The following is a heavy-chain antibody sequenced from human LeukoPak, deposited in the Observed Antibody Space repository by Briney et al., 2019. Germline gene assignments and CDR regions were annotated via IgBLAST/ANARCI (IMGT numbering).Heavy chain of an antibody. D-gene: IGHD4-17*01. CDR3: ARDQDDYGDHGVDL. V-gene: IGHV3-7*01. CDR1: GFTFSSYW. Sequence: PGGSLRLSYAASGFTFSSYWMSWVRQAPGKGLEWVANIKQDGSEKYYVDSVKGRFTISRDNAKNSLYLQMNSLRAEDTAVYYCARDQDDYGDHGVDLWGRGTLVTVSS. J-gene: IGHJ2*01. CDR2: IKQDGSEK.